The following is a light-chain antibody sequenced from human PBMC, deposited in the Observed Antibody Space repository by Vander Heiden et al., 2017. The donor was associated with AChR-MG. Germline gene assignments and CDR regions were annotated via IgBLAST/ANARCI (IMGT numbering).Light chain of an antibody. CDR3: QSYDSSLGAVV. CDR1: GSYVGAAYG. Sequence: LLSLPPSLSGSPGQRVTRSCTGTGSYVGAAYGVHWYQQLPGTAPKLLIFANTNRPSGVPARFSASKSGTSASLAITGLQPDDEADDYYQSYDSSLGAVVFGGGTRLTVL. V-gene: IGLV1-40*01. J-gene: IGLJ2*01. CDR2: ANT.